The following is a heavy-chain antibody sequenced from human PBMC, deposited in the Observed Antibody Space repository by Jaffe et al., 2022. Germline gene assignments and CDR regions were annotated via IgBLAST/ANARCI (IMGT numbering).Heavy chain of an antibody. CDR2: IKQDGSEK. D-gene: IGHD2-2*01. V-gene: IGHV3-7*05. Sequence: EVQLVESGGGLVQPGGSLRLSCAASGFTFSSYWMSWVRQAPGKGLEWVANIKQDGSEKYYVDSVKGRFTISRDNAKNSLYLQMNSLRAEDTAVYYCARENIVVVPAAISPHDAFDIWGQGTMVTVSS. J-gene: IGHJ3*02. CDR1: GFTFSSYW. CDR3: ARENIVVVPAAISPHDAFDI.